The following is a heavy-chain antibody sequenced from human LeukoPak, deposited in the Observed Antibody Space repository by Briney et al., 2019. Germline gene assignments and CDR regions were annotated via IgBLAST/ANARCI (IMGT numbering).Heavy chain of an antibody. D-gene: IGHD6-19*01. CDR1: GDSIRSHF. CDR2: WRYDGSP. Sequence: SETLSLTCSVSGDSIRSHFWSWIRQPPGKGLEWIANWRYDGSPNYTPSLESRATISLDTSKNQFSLRLTSVTAADTAVYYCVVTQKWLAFDYWGQGILVTVSS. V-gene: IGHV4-59*08. CDR3: VVTQKWLAFDY. J-gene: IGHJ4*02.